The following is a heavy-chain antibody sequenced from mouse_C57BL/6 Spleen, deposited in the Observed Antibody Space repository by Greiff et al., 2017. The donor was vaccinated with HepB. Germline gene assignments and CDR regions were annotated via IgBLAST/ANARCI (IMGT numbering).Heavy chain of an antibody. D-gene: IGHD1-1*01. CDR1: GFTFSDYG. Sequence: EVKVVESGGGLVKPGGSLKLSCAASGFTFSDYGMHWVRQAPEKGLEWVAYISSGSSTIYYADTVKGRFTISRDNAKNTLFLQMTSLRSEDTAMYYCARDGSSYERAMDYWGQGTSVTVSS. CDR3: ARDGSSYERAMDY. J-gene: IGHJ4*01. V-gene: IGHV5-17*01. CDR2: ISSGSSTI.